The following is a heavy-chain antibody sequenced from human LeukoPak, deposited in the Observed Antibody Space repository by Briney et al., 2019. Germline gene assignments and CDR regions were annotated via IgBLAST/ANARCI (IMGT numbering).Heavy chain of an antibody. V-gene: IGHV4-34*01. CDR3: ARDRHLGYCSGGSCYRYDY. J-gene: IGHJ4*02. Sequence: SETLSLTCAVYGGSFSGYYWSWIRQPPGKGLEWVGEINHSGSTNYNPSLKSRVTISVDTSKNQFSLKLSSVTAADTAVYYCARDRHLGYCSGGSCYRYDYWGQGTLVTVSS. CDR1: GGSFSGYY. D-gene: IGHD2-15*01. CDR2: INHSGST.